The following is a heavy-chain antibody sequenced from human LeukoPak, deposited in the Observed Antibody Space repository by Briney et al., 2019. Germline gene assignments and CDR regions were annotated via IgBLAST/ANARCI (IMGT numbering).Heavy chain of an antibody. CDR1: GGSISSYY. CDR3: ARAFYPGYYSYMAV. Sequence: PSETLSLTCTVSGGSISSYYWSRIRQPAGKGLEWIGRIETSGNTNYKPSLKSRVTMSVDTSKNQFSLKLSSVTAADTAVYYCARAFYPGYYSYMAVWGKGTTVTVSS. V-gene: IGHV4-4*07. J-gene: IGHJ6*03. D-gene: IGHD3-3*02. CDR2: IETSGNT.